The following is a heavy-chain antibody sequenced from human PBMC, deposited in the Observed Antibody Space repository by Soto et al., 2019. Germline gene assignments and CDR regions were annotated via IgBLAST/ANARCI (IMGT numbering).Heavy chain of an antibody. CDR1: GFSFTTSGVS. D-gene: IGHD6-19*01. J-gene: IGHJ3*02. Sequence: QITLKESGPTLVKPTQTLTLTCTFSGFSFTTSGVSVGWMRQPPGKALEWLALIYWNDDKRYSPSLKSRLTITKDTSKNQVVLTMTNMDPVDTATYYCAHSKWLADAFAIWGQGTVVTVSS. CDR3: AHSKWLADAFAI. CDR2: IYWNDDK. V-gene: IGHV2-5*01.